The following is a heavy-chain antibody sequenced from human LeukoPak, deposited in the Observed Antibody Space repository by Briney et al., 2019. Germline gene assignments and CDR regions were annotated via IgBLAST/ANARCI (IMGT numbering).Heavy chain of an antibody. Sequence: SETLSLTCTVSGGSLSSYYWSWIRQPAGTGLESIGRIYTSGNTNHNPPLNYRVTMSIDTSKSQFSLKLSSVTAADTAVYYCAREFSYGSNYFDPWGQGTLVTVSS. V-gene: IGHV4-4*07. D-gene: IGHD5-18*01. J-gene: IGHJ5*02. CDR1: GGSLSSYY. CDR2: IYTSGNT. CDR3: AREFSYGSNYFDP.